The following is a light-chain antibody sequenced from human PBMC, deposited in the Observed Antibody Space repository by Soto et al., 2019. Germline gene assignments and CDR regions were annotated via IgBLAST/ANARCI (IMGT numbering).Light chain of an antibody. CDR2: EVS. Sequence: QSALTQPTSVSGSPGQSITIPCTGTSSDGGGYNYVSWYQQHPGKAPKLMIYEVSNRPSGVSNRFSGSKSGNTASLTISGLQAEDEADYYCSSYTSSSTLEVFGTGTKVTVL. CDR3: SSYTSSSTLEV. CDR1: SSDGGGYNY. J-gene: IGLJ1*01. V-gene: IGLV2-14*01.